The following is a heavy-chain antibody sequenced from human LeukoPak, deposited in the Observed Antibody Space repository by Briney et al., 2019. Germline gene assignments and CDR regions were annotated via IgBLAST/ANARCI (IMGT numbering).Heavy chain of an antibody. J-gene: IGHJ4*02. V-gene: IGHV4-59*01. D-gene: IGHD6-19*01. CDR2: MYYSGST. CDR1: GCSISSYY. Sequence: SETLSLTCTVSGCSISSYYWSWIRQPPGKGLECIGYMYYSGSTNYNPSLKSRVTISGDTSKNQFSLKLSSVTAADTAVYYCARVRRSRYSSGWYGFDYWGQGTLVTVSS. CDR3: ARVRRSRYSSGWYGFDY.